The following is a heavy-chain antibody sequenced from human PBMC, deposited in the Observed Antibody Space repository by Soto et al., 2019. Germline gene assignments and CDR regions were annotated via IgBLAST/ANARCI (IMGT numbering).Heavy chain of an antibody. J-gene: IGHJ5*02. CDR2: INHSGST. CDR3: ARVYGIAAAGSTHTVFDP. D-gene: IGHD6-13*01. CDR1: GGSFSGYY. Sequence: SETLSLTCAVYGGSFSGYYWSWIRQPPGKGLEWIGEINHSGSTNYNPSLKSRVTISVDTSKNQFSLKLSSVTAADTAVYYCARVYGIAAAGSTHTVFDPWGQGTLVTAPQ. V-gene: IGHV4-34*01.